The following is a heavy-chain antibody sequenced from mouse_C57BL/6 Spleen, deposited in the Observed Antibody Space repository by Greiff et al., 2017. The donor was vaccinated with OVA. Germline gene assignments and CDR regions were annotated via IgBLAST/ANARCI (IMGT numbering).Heavy chain of an antibody. CDR2: IRSKSNNYAT. CDR1: GFSFNTYA. J-gene: IGHJ2*01. Sequence: EVKLMESGGGLVQPKGSLKLSCAASGFSFNTYAMNWVRQAPGKGLEWVARIRSKSNNYATYYADSVKDRFTISRDDSESMLYLQMNNLKTEDTAMYYCVRQRDGSPYYFDYWGQGTTLTVSS. CDR3: VRQRDGSPYYFDY. V-gene: IGHV10-1*01. D-gene: IGHD1-1*01.